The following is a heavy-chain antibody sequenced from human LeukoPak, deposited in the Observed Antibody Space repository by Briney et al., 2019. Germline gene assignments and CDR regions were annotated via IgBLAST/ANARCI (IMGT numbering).Heavy chain of an antibody. V-gene: IGHV4-38-2*02. J-gene: IGHJ4*02. D-gene: IGHD1-26*01. CDR2: IYHSGST. CDR1: GYSITSGYY. CDR3: ARLAGATPFDY. Sequence: SETLSLTCTVSGYSITSGYYWGWIRQPPGKGLEWIGSIYHSGSTYYNPSLKSRVTISVDTSKNQFSLKLSSVTAADTAVYYCARLAGATPFDYWGQGTLVTVSS.